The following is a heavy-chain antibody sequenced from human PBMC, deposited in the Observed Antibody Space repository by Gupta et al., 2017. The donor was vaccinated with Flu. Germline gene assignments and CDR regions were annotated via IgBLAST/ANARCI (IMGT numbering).Heavy chain of an antibody. J-gene: IGHJ4*02. V-gene: IGHV1-2*06. Sequence: PGQGLEWMGRINPNSGGTNYAQKFQGRVTMTRDTSISTAYMELSRLRSDDTAVYYCARAIYYGSGSYYKPFDYWGRGTLVTVSS. D-gene: IGHD3-10*01. CDR2: INPNSGGT. CDR3: ARAIYYGSGSYYKPFDY.